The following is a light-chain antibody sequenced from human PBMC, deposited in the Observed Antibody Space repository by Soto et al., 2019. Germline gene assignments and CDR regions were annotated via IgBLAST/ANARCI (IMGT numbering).Light chain of an antibody. V-gene: IGKV4-1*01. CDR2: WAS. Sequence: DIVMTQSPDSLAVSLGERATINCKSSQSVLYSSNNKNYLGWYQQKPGQSPNLLIYWASTRESGVPDRFSGSGSGTEFTLTISSLQAEDFAVYYCQQYNSWPLTFGGGTKVEIK. CDR1: QSVLYSSNNKNY. CDR3: QQYNSWPLT. J-gene: IGKJ4*01.